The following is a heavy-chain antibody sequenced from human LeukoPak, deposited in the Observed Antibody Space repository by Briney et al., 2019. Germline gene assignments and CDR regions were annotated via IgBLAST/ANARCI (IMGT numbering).Heavy chain of an antibody. J-gene: IGHJ4*02. D-gene: IGHD6-13*01. V-gene: IGHV3-23*01. Sequence: GGSLRLSCTASGLTFSRYAIKWVRQAPGKGLEWVSTVSDSGDRTLYADSVKGRFTISRDNSKNTVYLQMSSLRAEDTAVYYCARGGWGSGWYFDYWGQGTLVTVSS. CDR2: VSDSGDRT. CDR1: GLTFSRYA. CDR3: ARGGWGSGWYFDY.